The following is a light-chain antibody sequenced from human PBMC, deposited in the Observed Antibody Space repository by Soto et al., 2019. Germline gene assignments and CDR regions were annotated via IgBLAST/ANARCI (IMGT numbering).Light chain of an antibody. J-gene: IGKJ1*01. CDR3: QQYGSSHTWT. Sequence: EIVLTQSPGTLSLSPGERATLSCRASQSVSSSYLAWYQQKPGQAPRLLIYGASSRPTGIPDRFSGSGSGTDFTLTISRLEPEDFAVYYCQQYGSSHTWTFGQGTKVEIK. CDR1: QSVSSSY. V-gene: IGKV3-20*01. CDR2: GAS.